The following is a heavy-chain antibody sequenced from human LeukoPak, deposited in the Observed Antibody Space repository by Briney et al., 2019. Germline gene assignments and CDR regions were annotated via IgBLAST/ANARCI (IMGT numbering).Heavy chain of an antibody. J-gene: IGHJ4*02. CDR3: ARHPRHYDILTGYYGGGADY. D-gene: IGHD3-9*01. V-gene: IGHV4-39*01. CDR1: GGSISSSSYY. CDR2: IYYSGST. Sequence: SGTLSLTCTVSGGSISSSSYYWGWIRQPPGKGLEWIGSIYYSGSTYYNPSLKSRVTISVDTSKNQFSLKLSSVTAADTAVYYCARHPRHYDILTGYYGGGADYWGQGTLVTVSS.